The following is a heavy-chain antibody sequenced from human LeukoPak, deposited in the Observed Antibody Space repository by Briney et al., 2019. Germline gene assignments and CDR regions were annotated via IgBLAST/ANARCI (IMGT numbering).Heavy chain of an antibody. CDR1: GFTFGSYW. J-gene: IGHJ4*02. V-gene: IGHV3-74*01. CDR2: INNDGSST. CDR3: ARVAAAGTLDY. D-gene: IGHD6-13*01. Sequence: GGSLRLSCAASGFTFGSYWMHWVRQVPGKELMWVSRINNDGSSTSYADSVKGRFTISRDNAKNTLYLQMNSLRAEDTAVYYCARVAAAGTLDYWGQGSLVTVSS.